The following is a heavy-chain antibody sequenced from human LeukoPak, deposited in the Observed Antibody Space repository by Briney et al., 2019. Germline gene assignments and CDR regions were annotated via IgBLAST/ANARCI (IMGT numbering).Heavy chain of an antibody. J-gene: IGHJ5*02. V-gene: IGHV1-69*13. CDR2: IIPIFGTA. Sequence: GASVKVSCKASGGTFSSYAISWVRQAPGQGLEWMGGIIPIFGTANYAQKFQGRVTITADEFTSTAYMELSSLRSGDTAVYYCAREERITMVRGIPNWFDPWGQGTLVTVSS. CDR3: AREERITMVRGIPNWFDP. CDR1: GGTFSSYA. D-gene: IGHD3-10*01.